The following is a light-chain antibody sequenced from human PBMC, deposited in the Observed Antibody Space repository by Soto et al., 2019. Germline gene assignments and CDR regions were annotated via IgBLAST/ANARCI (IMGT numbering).Light chain of an antibody. V-gene: IGLV2-14*01. Sequence: QSALTQPASVSGSPGQSITISCTGTSSDVGGYNYVSWYQHPGKAPKVMIYDVSNRPSGVSNRFSGSKSGNTASLTISGLQAEDEADYYCSSYTRSSTPLYVVFGGGTKLTVL. J-gene: IGLJ2*01. CDR2: DVS. CDR1: SSDVGGYNY. CDR3: SSYTRSSTPLYVV.